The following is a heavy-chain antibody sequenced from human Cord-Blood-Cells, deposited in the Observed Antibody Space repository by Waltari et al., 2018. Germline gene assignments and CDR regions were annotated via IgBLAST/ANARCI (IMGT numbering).Heavy chain of an antibody. Sequence: QLQLQESGPGLVKPSETLSLTCTVSGGSISSSSYYWGWIRQPPGKGLEWIGSIYYSGSTYYTPSLKSRVTISVDTSKNQFSLKLSSVTAADTAVYYCARYTVVSSDYWGQGTLVTVSS. CDR2: IYYSGST. V-gene: IGHV4-39*01. CDR3: ARYTVVSSDY. D-gene: IGHD3-22*01. J-gene: IGHJ4*02. CDR1: GGSISSSSYY.